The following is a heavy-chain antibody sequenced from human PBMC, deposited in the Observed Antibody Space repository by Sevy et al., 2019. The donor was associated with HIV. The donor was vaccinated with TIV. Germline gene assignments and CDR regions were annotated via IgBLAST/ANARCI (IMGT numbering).Heavy chain of an antibody. V-gene: IGHV3-30*02. D-gene: IGHD2-8*01. CDR2: VRNDGSNK. CDR3: ARGRKTTEEWLEELDYYYGLDV. Sequence: GGSLRLSCAASGFTFSSYAMSWVRQAPGKGLERVAYVRNDGSNKYYADSVRDRFTISRDSPKNTLYLQMNSLRDEDTAIYYCARGRKTTEEWLEELDYYYGLDVWGQGTTVTVSS. J-gene: IGHJ6*02. CDR1: GFTFSSYA.